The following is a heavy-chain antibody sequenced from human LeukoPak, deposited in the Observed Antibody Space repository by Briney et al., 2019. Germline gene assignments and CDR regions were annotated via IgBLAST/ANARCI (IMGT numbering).Heavy chain of an antibody. CDR3: ATDRSSSPVRTPFDF. CDR2: VDPEDGET. J-gene: IGHJ4*02. CDR1: GYTFIDYY. V-gene: IGHV1-69-2*01. Sequence: ASVKVSCKVSGYTFIDYYMHWVQQAPGKGLEWMGLVDPEDGETIYAEKFQGRVTITADTSTDTAYMELSSLRSEDTAVYYSATDRSSSPVRTPFDFWGQGTLVTVSS. D-gene: IGHD6-6*01.